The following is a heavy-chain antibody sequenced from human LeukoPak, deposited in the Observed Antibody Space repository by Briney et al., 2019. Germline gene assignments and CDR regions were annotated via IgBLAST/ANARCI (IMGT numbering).Heavy chain of an antibody. Sequence: PSETLSLTCAVSRYSISSGYHWAWIRQPPGKGLEWIGSIYRSGSAYYNPSLKSRVTISVDTSKNQFSLRVTSVTAADTAVYYCARVDYILYYWGQGTLVTVSS. J-gene: IGHJ4*02. CDR1: RYSISSGYH. CDR3: ARVDYILYY. CDR2: IYRSGSA. D-gene: IGHD4-11*01. V-gene: IGHV4-38-2*01.